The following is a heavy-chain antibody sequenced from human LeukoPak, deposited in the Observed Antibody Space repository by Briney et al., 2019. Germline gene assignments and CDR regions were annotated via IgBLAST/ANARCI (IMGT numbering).Heavy chain of an antibody. D-gene: IGHD6-6*01. J-gene: IGHJ4*02. Sequence: SETLSLTCAVYGGSFSGYYWSWIRQPPGKGLEWIGEINHSGSTNYNPSLKSRVTISVDTSKNQFSLKLSSVTAADTAVYYCARGVARSSKFHFSYYFDYWGQGTLVTVSP. CDR1: GGSFSGYY. CDR2: INHSGST. CDR3: ARGVARSSKFHFSYYFDY. V-gene: IGHV4-34*01.